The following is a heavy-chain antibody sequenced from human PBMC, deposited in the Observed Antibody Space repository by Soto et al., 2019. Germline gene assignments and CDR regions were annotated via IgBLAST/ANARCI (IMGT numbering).Heavy chain of an antibody. CDR1: GGSISTYY. Sequence: PSETLSLTCTVSGGSISTYYWSWIRQPAGKGLEWIGRIDTSGNTNYNPSLKSRVTMSVDTSKKQFSLKLTPVTAADTAVYYCARYSSNWFQTEGMDVWGQGTTVTVSS. D-gene: IGHD6-13*01. CDR3: ARYSSNWFQTEGMDV. CDR2: IDTSGNT. J-gene: IGHJ6*02. V-gene: IGHV4-4*07.